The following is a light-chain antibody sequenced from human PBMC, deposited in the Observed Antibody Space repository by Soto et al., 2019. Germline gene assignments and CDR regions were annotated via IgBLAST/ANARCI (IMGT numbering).Light chain of an antibody. CDR3: HQYYSSPVT. V-gene: IGKV4-1*01. CDR2: WAS. CDR1: QSVLYSSSNKNY. J-gene: IGKJ4*01. Sequence: DIVMTQSPDSLAVSLGERATINCKSSQSVLYSSSNKNYLAWYQQKPGQSPRLLIYWASTRESGVPDRFSGSGSGTDFPLTISSLQAEDVAVYYCHQYYSSPVTFGGGTKVEIK.